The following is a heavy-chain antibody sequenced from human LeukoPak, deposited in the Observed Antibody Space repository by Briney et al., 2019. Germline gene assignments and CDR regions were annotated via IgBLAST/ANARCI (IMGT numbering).Heavy chain of an antibody. CDR2: LDPEDGET. Sequence: GASVKVSCKVSGYALTELSMHWVRQAPGKGLEWMGGLDPEDGETIYAQKFQGRVTITRDTSASTAYMELSSLRSEDTAVYYCARGDIVVVPAAISPYYYYYGMDVWGQGTTVTVSS. CDR3: ARGDIVVVPAAISPYYYYYGMDV. CDR1: GYALTELS. J-gene: IGHJ6*02. D-gene: IGHD2-2*02. V-gene: IGHV1-24*01.